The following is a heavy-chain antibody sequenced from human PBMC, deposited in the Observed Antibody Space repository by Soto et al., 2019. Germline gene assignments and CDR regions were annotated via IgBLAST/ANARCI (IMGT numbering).Heavy chain of an antibody. D-gene: IGHD2-15*01. CDR3: ARGGYCSGGSCYSAYYYYGMDV. J-gene: IGHJ6*02. V-gene: IGHV1-2*02. CDR1: GYTFTGYF. CDR2: INPNSGGT. Sequence: ASVKVSCKASGYTFTGYFMHWVRQAPGQGLEWMGWINPNSGGTNYAQKFQGRVTMTRDTSISTAYMEMCRLRSDDTAVYYCARGGYCSGGSCYSAYYYYGMDVWGQGTTVTVSS.